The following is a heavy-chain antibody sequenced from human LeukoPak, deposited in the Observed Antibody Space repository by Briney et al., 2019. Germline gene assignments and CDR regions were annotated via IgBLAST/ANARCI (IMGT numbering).Heavy chain of an antibody. V-gene: IGHV1-18*01. CDR3: ARGTEYCSGGSCYFLPLDY. CDR1: GYTFTSYG. D-gene: IGHD2-15*01. Sequence: ASVKVSCKASGYTFTSYGISWVRQAPGQGLEWMGWISAYNGNTNYAQKLQGRVTMTTDTSTSTAYMELRSLRSDDTAVYYCARGTEYCSGGSCYFLPLDYWGQGTLVTVSS. CDR2: ISAYNGNT. J-gene: IGHJ4*02.